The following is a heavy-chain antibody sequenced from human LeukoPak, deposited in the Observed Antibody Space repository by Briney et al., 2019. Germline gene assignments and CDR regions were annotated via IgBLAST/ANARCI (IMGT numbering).Heavy chain of an antibody. Sequence: SETLSLTCTVSGGSISSGSYYWSWIRQPAGKGLEWIGRIYTSGSTNYNPSLKSRVTISVDTSKNQFSLKLSSVTAADTAVYYYARGGYDFWSGYGPVDYWGQGTLVTVSS. CDR2: IYTSGST. V-gene: IGHV4-61*02. J-gene: IGHJ4*02. D-gene: IGHD3-3*01. CDR3: ARGGYDFWSGYGPVDY. CDR1: GGSISSGSYY.